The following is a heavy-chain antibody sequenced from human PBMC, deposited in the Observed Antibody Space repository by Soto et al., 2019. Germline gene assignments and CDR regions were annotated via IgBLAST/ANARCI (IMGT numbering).Heavy chain of an antibody. CDR1: GFTFSSYA. CDR3: AKRRGDGGHFDS. D-gene: IGHD2-21*02. V-gene: IGHV3-23*01. CDR2: VSIGGST. Sequence: GGSLRLSCASSGFTFSSYAMGWGRQGPGKGLEWVAVVSIGGSTHYADSVRGRFTISSDNSKNTLSLQMTSLTAEDTAVYFCAKRRGDGGHFDSWGQGGRVAVSS. J-gene: IGHJ4*02.